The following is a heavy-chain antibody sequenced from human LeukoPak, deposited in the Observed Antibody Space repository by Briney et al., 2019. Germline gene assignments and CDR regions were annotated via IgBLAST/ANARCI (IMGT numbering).Heavy chain of an antibody. CDR2: IYHSGST. CDR3: ARDHRGYDYYFDY. J-gene: IGHJ4*02. CDR1: RYSLSSGYY. D-gene: IGHD3-22*01. Sequence: SETLSLTCTVSRYSLSSGYYWGWIRPPPGKGLEWIGSIYHSGSTYYNPSLKSRVTISVDTSKNQFSLKLSSVTAADTAVYYCARDHRGYDYYFDYWGQGTLVTVSS. V-gene: IGHV4-38-2*02.